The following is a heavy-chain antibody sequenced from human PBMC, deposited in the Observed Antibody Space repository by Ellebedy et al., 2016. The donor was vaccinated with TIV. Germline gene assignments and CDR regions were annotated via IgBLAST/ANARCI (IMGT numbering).Heavy chain of an antibody. CDR3: AREGYDILTGKSYGLDV. Sequence: MPSETLSLTCTVYGGSVSSGSHYWTWIRQPPGKGLEWIGYIYYSGYTNYNPSLKSRVTISVDTSKNQFSLKLISVTAADTAVYYCAREGYDILTGKSYGLDVWGQGTTITVSS. CDR2: IYYSGYT. J-gene: IGHJ6*02. D-gene: IGHD3-9*01. V-gene: IGHV4-61*01. CDR1: GGSVSSGSHY.